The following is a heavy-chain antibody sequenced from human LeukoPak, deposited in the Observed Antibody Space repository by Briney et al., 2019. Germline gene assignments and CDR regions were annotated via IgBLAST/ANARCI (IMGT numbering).Heavy chain of an antibody. CDR2: FDPEDGET. CDR3: ATGMCYYGSGTQRVSWFDP. D-gene: IGHD3-10*01. J-gene: IGHJ5*02. Sequence: ASVKVSCKVSGYTLTELSMHWVRQAPGKGLEWMGGFDPEDGETIYAQKFQGRVTMTEDTSTDTAYMELSSLRSEDTAVYYCATGMCYYGSGTQRVSWFDPWGQGTLVTVSS. V-gene: IGHV1-24*01. CDR1: GYTLTELS.